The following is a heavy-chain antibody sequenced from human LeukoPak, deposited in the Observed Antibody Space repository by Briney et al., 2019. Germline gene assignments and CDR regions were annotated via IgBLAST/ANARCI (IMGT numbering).Heavy chain of an antibody. J-gene: IGHJ6*02. D-gene: IGHD1-26*01. CDR3: ATGELVDSYGMDV. V-gene: IGHV1-24*01. CDR2: FDPEDGET. CDR1: GYTFTSYA. Sequence: ASVKVSCKASGYTFTSYAMNWVRQAPGKGLEWMGGFDPEDGETIYAQKFQGRVTMTEDTSTDTAYMELSSLRSEDTAVYYCATGELVDSYGMDVWGQGTTVTVSS.